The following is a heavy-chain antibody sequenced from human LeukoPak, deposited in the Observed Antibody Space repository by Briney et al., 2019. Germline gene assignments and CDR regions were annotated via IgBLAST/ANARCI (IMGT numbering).Heavy chain of an antibody. J-gene: IGHJ4*02. D-gene: IGHD3-22*01. Sequence: SETLSLTCTVSGGSISSSSHYWGWIRQPPGKGLEWIGSIYYSGSTYYNPSLKSRVTISVDTSKNQFSLKLSSVTAADTAVYYCASDTYYYDSSGYYYVPFDYWGQGTLVTVSS. CDR1: GGSISSSSHY. CDR3: ASDTYYYDSSGYYYVPFDY. V-gene: IGHV4-39*07. CDR2: IYYSGST.